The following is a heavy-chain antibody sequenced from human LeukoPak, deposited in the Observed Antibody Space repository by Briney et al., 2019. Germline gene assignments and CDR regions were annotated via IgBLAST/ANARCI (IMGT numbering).Heavy chain of an antibody. J-gene: IGHJ4*02. D-gene: IGHD2-8*01. Sequence: GRSLTLSCAASGFTFDDYSRHWIRQAPGKGLEWVSGISWNSGSIGYADSVKGLFTIFKNNAKKSLYLQMNSLRAEDTALYYCAPSGIVLMVYATYLDYWGQGPLVTVSS. CDR1: GFTFDDYS. V-gene: IGHV3-9*01. CDR3: APSGIVLMVYATYLDY. CDR2: ISWNSGSI.